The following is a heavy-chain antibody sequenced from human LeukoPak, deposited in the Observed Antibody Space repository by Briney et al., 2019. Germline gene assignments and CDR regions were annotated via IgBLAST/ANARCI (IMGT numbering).Heavy chain of an antibody. CDR2: INWNGGNT. CDR3: ARGEAAAGNGIDY. CDR1: GFSFDDYG. D-gene: IGHD6-13*01. V-gene: IGHV3-20*04. Sequence: GGSLRLSCAASGFSFDDYGMNWVRQAPGKGLEWVSDINWNGGNTVYADSVKGRFTISRDNAKNSLYLQMNSLRAEDTAFYYCARGEAAAGNGIDYWGQGTPVTVSS. J-gene: IGHJ4*02.